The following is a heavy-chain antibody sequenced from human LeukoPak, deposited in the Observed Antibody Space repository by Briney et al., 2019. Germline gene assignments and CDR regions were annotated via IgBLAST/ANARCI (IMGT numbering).Heavy chain of an antibody. CDR3: AKDMRFDWTPYYFDY. J-gene: IGHJ4*02. V-gene: IGHV3-23*01. Sequence: PGESLRLSCAASGFTFSSYAMSWVRQAPGKGLEWVSAISGSGGSTYYADSVKGRFTISRDNSKNTLYLQMNSLRAEDTAVYYCAKDMRFDWTPYYFDYWGQGTLVTVSS. CDR2: ISGSGGST. CDR1: GFTFSSYA. D-gene: IGHD3-9*01.